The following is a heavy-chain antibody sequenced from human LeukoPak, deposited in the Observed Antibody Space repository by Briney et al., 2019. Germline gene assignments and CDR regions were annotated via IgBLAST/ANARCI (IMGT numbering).Heavy chain of an antibody. J-gene: IGHJ4*02. CDR2: ISGNRASL. V-gene: IGHV3-9*01. CDR3: AKDETTWVTTPNY. D-gene: IGHD4-17*01. CDR1: GFNFADYA. Sequence: GGSLRLSCAASGFNFADYAMQWVRQVPGKGLEWVSGISGNRASLGYADSVKGRFTISRDNAKNSLYLQMNSLRVEDTALYYCAKDETTWVTTPNYWGRGTLVTVSS.